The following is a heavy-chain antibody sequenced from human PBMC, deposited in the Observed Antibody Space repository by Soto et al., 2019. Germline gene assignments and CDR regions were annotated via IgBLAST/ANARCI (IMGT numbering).Heavy chain of an antibody. CDR1: GGSISSSNW. J-gene: IGHJ4*02. CDR3: ARGAGSYRSFDY. Sequence: QVQLQESGPGLVKPSGTLSLTCAVSGGSISSSNWWSWVRQPPGKGLEWIGEIYHSGSTNYNPSLKSRVTMSVDKSKNQLSLKLSSVTAADTAVYYGARGAGSYRSFDYWGQGTLVTVSS. V-gene: IGHV4-4*02. D-gene: IGHD3-16*02. CDR2: IYHSGST.